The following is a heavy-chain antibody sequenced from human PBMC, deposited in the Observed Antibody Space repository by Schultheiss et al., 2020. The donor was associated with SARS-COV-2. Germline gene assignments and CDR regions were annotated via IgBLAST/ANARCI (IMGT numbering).Heavy chain of an antibody. CDR3: ARRIAVAGTCLDY. CDR2: ISSSGSTI. D-gene: IGHD6-19*01. CDR1: GFTFSDYG. Sequence: GGSLRLSCAASGFTFSDYGMHWVRQAPGKGLEWVSYISSSGSTIYYADSVKGRFTISRDNAKNSLYLQMNSLRAEDTAVYYCARRIAVAGTCLDYWGQGTLVTVSS. V-gene: IGHV3-48*04. J-gene: IGHJ4*02.